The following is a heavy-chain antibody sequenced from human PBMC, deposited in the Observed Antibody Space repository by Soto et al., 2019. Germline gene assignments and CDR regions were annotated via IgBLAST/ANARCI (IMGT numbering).Heavy chain of an antibody. Sequence: GGSLRLSCAASGFTFSSYAMSWVRQAPGKGLEWVSAISGSGGSTYYADSVKGRFTISRDNSKNTLYLQMNSLRAEDTAVYYCAKDKLRFLEWLFTPDAFDIWRQGTMVTVS. CDR3: AKDKLRFLEWLFTPDAFDI. V-gene: IGHV3-23*01. CDR2: ISGSGGST. J-gene: IGHJ3*02. D-gene: IGHD3-3*01. CDR1: GFTFSSYA.